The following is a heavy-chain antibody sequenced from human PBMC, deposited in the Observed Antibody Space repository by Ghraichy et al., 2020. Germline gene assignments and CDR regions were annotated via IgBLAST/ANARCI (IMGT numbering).Heavy chain of an antibody. D-gene: IGHD3-22*01. CDR3: ARVPYSDSYYDY. V-gene: IGHV3-7*03. CDR2: IKGDGSEK. CDR1: GFTFSPNW. J-gene: IGHJ4*02. Sequence: GALRLSCVASGFTFSPNWMSWVRQAPGKGLEWVANIKGDGSEKRYVDSVRGRFTISRDNAKNSLYLQMNSLRAEDTAVYYCARVPYSDSYYDYWGQGTLVTVSS.